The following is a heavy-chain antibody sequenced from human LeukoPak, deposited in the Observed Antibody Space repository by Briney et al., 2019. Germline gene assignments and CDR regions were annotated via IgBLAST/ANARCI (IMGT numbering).Heavy chain of an antibody. D-gene: IGHD5-12*01. J-gene: IGHJ4*02. Sequence: QSGGSLRLSCAASGFTSTNYAMNWVRQAPGKGLEWVSVLIGSSGSTDYADSVKGRFTISRDNSKNTLFLQMNSLGAEDTAIYYCAKGAYDYIEIGYFDSWGQGTLVTVSS. CDR1: GFTSTNYA. V-gene: IGHV3-23*01. CDR2: LIGSSGST. CDR3: AKGAYDYIEIGYFDS.